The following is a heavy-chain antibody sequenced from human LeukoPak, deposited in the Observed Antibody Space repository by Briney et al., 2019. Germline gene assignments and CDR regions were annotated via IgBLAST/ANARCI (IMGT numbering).Heavy chain of an antibody. CDR3: ARDGSYDSSGYFGY. V-gene: IGHV3-30*02. D-gene: IGHD3-22*01. CDR1: GFTFSSYG. J-gene: IGHJ4*02. Sequence: GGSLRLSCAASGFTFSSYGMDWVRQAPGKGLEWVAFIRYDGNNKYYADSVKGRFTISRDNSKNTLYLQMNSLRAEDTAVYYCARDGSYDSSGYFGYWGQGTLVTVSS. CDR2: IRYDGNNK.